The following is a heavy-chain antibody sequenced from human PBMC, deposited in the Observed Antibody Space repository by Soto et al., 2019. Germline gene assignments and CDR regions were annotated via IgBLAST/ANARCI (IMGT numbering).Heavy chain of an antibody. CDR3: ATSITMIVVVTYAY. CDR1: GGTFSSYA. CDR2: IIPIFGTA. Sequence: GASVKVSCKASGGTFSSYAISWVRQAPGQGLEWMGGIIPIFGTANYAQKFQGRVTITADKSTSIAYMELSSLRSEDTAVYYCATSITMIVVVTYAYWGQGTLVTVS. D-gene: IGHD3-22*01. V-gene: IGHV1-69*06. J-gene: IGHJ4*02.